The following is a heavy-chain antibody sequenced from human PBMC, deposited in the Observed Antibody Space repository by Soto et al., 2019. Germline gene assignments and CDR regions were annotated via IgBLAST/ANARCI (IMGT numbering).Heavy chain of an antibody. Sequence: SETLSLTCTVSGSPINNYYWSWFRQPPGQGLEWVGYVYYTGTPTYNPSLKSRVTISIDASKSQFSLNLRSVTAADTAVYYCARLGDYYQTFDSWGHGTVVTVSS. D-gene: IGHD3-22*01. J-gene: IGHJ4*01. CDR2: VYYTGTP. V-gene: IGHV4-59*08. CDR1: GSPINNYY. CDR3: ARLGDYYQTFDS.